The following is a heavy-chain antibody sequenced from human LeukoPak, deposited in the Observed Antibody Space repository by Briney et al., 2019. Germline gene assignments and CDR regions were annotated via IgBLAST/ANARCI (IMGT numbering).Heavy chain of an antibody. CDR3: AKDKSEQLVQYYVDY. CDR1: GFTFDDYA. J-gene: IGHJ4*02. V-gene: IGHV3-9*01. D-gene: IGHD6-6*01. Sequence: PGRSLRLSCAASGFTFDDYAMHWVRQAPGKGLEWVSGISWNSGSIGYADSVKGRFTISRDNAKNSLYLQMSSLRAEDTALYYCAKDKSEQLVQYYVDYWGQGTLVTVSS. CDR2: ISWNSGSI.